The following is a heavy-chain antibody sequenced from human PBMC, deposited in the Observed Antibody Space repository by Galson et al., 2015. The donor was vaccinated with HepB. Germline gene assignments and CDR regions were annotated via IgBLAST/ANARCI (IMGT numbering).Heavy chain of an antibody. CDR1: GFTFNIYS. J-gene: IGHJ4*02. V-gene: IGHV3-30-3*01. CDR2: ITSAGDKL. Sequence: SLRLSCAASGFTFNIYSMHWVRQAPGKGLEWVAAITSAGDKLYYADSVKGRFTFSRDNSKNMLYLQLNSLRVEDTAVYYCARDAMGRGSGRYSAFDYWGQGTLVTVSS. D-gene: IGHD1-26*01. CDR3: ARDAMGRGSGRYSAFDY.